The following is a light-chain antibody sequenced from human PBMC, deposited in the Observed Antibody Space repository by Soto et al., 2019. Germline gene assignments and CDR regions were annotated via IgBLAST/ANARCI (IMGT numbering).Light chain of an antibody. CDR3: QSIDSSLSGSK. CDR2: GNS. J-gene: IGLJ2*01. V-gene: IGLV1-40*01. Sequence: QLVLTKTPSVSGAPGQRVTISCTGSSSNIGEGYDVHWYQQLPGTAPKLLSNGNSNRPSEVPDRFSEYMSRTSDSLAITGFPGEDEAVYYCQSIDSSLSGSKFGGGTKLTVL. CDR1: SSNIGEGYD.